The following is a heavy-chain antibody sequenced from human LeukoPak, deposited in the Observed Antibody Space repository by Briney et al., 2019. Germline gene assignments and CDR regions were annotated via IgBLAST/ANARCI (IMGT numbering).Heavy chain of an antibody. CDR2: IYHSGST. D-gene: IGHD2-15*01. CDR1: GGSISSSNW. CDR3: ARLNIVVVVAATRWFDP. J-gene: IGHJ5*02. Sequence: SGTLSLTCAVSGGSISSSNWWSWVRQPPGKGLEWIGEIYHSGSTNYNPSLKSRVTISVDKSKNQFSLKLSSVTAADTAVYYCARLNIVVVVAATRWFDPWGQGILVTVSS. V-gene: IGHV4-4*02.